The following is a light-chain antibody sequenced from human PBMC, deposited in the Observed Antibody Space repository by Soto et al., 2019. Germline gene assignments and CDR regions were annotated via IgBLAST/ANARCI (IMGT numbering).Light chain of an antibody. CDR1: SSDVGGYDY. CDR2: DVS. J-gene: IGLJ2*01. CDR3: SSFTSSTTVI. Sequence: QSALTQPASVSGSPGQSISISCTGTSSDVGGYDYVSWYQQHPGKAPKLIIYDVSDRPSGVSYRFSGSKSGNTASLTISGLQAEDEADYYCSSFTSSTTVIFGEGTQLTVL. V-gene: IGLV2-14*03.